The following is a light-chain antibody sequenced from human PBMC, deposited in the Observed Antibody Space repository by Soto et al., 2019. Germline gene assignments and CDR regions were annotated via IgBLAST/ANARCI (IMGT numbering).Light chain of an antibody. V-gene: IGKV3-15*01. CDR2: GAS. J-gene: IGKJ4*01. Sequence: EIVITQSPATLSVSPGEGATLSCRASQSISSNLAWYQQKPGQAPKLLIYGASTRATGFPARFSGSGSGTEFTLTISSLQSEDFAVYYCQEYNDWPLSFGGGPKVDIK. CDR3: QEYNDWPLS. CDR1: QSISSN.